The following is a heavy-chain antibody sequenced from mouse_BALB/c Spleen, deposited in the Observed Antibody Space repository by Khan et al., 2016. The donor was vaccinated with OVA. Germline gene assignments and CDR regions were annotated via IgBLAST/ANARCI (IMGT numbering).Heavy chain of an antibody. V-gene: IGHV3-2*02. CDR3: ARWFAY. Sequence: EVQLQESGPGLVKPSQSLSLTCTVTGCSITSDYAWNWIRQFPGNKLEWMGYITYSGGTSYHPSLKSRISITRDTSKNQFFLRLNSVTTEDSATYYCARWFAYWGQGTLVTVS. CDR1: GCSITSDYA. CDR2: ITYSGGT. J-gene: IGHJ3*01.